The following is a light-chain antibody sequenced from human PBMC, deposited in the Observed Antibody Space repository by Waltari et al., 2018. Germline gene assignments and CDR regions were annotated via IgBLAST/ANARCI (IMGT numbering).Light chain of an antibody. CDR2: AAS. V-gene: IGKV1-6*01. Sequence: AIQMTQSPSSLSASVGDKVTITCRASQGIRTELGWYQQKPGKAPKLLIYAASSLQSGVPSRFSGSGYGTDFTLSISSLQPEDFATYYCLQDSNYPRTFGQGTKLELK. CDR1: QGIRTE. CDR3: LQDSNYPRT. J-gene: IGKJ2*01.